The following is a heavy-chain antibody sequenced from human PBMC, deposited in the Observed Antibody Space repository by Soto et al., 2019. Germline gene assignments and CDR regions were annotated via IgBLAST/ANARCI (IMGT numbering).Heavy chain of an antibody. D-gene: IGHD6-19*01. CDR1: GGAISSLKW. CDR3: ARVGGYSSGWYRFDY. J-gene: IGHJ4*02. V-gene: IGHV4-4*02. Sequence: SETLSLTCAVSGGAISSLKWWSWVRQPPGKGLEWIGYIYYSGSTNYNPSLKSRVTISVDTSKNQFSLKLSSVSAADTAVYYCARVGGYSSGWYRFDYWGQGTLVTVSS. CDR2: IYYSGST.